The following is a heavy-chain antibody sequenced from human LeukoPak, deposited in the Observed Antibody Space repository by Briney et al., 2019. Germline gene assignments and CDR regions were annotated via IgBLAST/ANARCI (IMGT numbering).Heavy chain of an antibody. CDR2: IGTAGDT. V-gene: IGHV3-13*04. D-gene: IGHD3-22*01. J-gene: IGHJ4*02. CDR1: GFTFNSYD. Sequence: GGSLRLSCAASGFTFNSYDMHWVRQATGEGLEWVSGIGTAGDTNYPASVKGRFTISRANAKNSLYLQMNTLRAGDTAVYYCARAPDYYDSGGSSYYFDLWGRGTLVTVSS. CDR3: ARAPDYYDSGGSSYYFDL.